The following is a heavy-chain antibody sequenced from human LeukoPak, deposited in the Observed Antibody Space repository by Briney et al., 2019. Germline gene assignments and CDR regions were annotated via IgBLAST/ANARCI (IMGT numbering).Heavy chain of an antibody. CDR1: GFTFSDYY. CDR3: TRTTYYYTSGSYFGFDY. Sequence: GGSLRLSCAASGFTFSDYYMSWVRQAPGKGLEWVGFIRSKAYGGTTEYAASVKGRFTISRDDSKNIAYLQMNSLKNEDTAVYYCTRTTYYYTSGSYFGFDYWGQGTLVTVSS. J-gene: IGHJ4*02. D-gene: IGHD3-10*01. V-gene: IGHV3-71*01. CDR2: IRSKAYGGTT.